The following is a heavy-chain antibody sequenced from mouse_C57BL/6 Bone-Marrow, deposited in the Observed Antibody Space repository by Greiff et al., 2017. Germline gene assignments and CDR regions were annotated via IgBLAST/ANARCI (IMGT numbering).Heavy chain of an antibody. CDR3: ARGGYDLDY. Sequence: VQLQQPGAELVKPGASVKLSCKASGYTFTSYWITWVKQRPGQGLEWIGDIYPGSGSTNYNEKFKSKATLTVDKSSSTAYMQLSSLTSEDSAVYYCARGGYDLDYWGQGTTLTVSS. D-gene: IGHD2-2*01. J-gene: IGHJ2*01. V-gene: IGHV1-55*01. CDR1: GYTFTSYW. CDR2: IYPGSGST.